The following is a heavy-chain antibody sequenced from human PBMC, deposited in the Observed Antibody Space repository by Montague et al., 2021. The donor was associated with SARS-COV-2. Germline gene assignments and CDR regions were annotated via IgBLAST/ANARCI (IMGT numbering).Heavy chain of an antibody. CDR3: ARTDYSGYDYFFDY. J-gene: IGHJ4*02. Sequence: SLRLSCAASGFPFSSYWMSWVRQAPGKGLEWVANIKQDGSEKYYVDSVKGRFTISRDNAKNSLYLQMNSLRAEDTAVYYCARTDYSGYDYFFDYWGQGTLVTVSS. V-gene: IGHV3-7*01. D-gene: IGHD5-12*01. CDR1: GFPFSSYW. CDR2: IKQDGSEK.